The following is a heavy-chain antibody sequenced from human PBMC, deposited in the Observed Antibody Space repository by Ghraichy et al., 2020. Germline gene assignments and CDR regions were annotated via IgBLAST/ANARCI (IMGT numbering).Heavy chain of an antibody. Sequence: ASVKVSCKASGYIFTSYGLSWVRQAPGQGLEWMGWISAYNGNTNYAQKFQDRVTMTTDTSTSTAYMELRSLRSDDTAVYYCVSERATGYFQYWGQGTLVTVSS. D-gene: IGHD5-12*01. CDR3: VSERATGYFQY. CDR1: GYIFTSYG. CDR2: ISAYNGNT. V-gene: IGHV1-18*01. J-gene: IGHJ1*01.